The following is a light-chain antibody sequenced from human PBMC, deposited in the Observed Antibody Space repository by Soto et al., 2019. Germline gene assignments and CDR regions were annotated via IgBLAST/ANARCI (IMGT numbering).Light chain of an antibody. V-gene: IGKV3-15*01. CDR3: QHYNNWPPWT. CDR1: QSVSSN. J-gene: IGKJ1*01. CDR2: GAS. Sequence: IVMTQSPATLSVSPGERATLSCRASQSVSSNLAWYQQKPGQAPRLLIYGASTRATGIPARFSGSGSGTDFTLTISSLQSEDFAVHYCQHYNNWPPWTFGQGTKVEIK.